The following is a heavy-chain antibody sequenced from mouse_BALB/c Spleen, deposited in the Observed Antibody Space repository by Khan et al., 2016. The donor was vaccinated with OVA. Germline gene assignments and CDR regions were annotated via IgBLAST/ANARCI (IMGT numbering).Heavy chain of an antibody. CDR2: IWRDGSK. CDR1: GFSLTNYG. D-gene: IGHD2-10*01. J-gene: IGHJ4*01. V-gene: IGHV2-6-1*01. CDR3: ARQPYYHYNIMDY. Sequence: VQLKESGPGLVAPSQSLSITCTISGFSLTNYGVHWVRQPPGKGLEWLVVIWRDGSKTYNSALKSRLTISKDNSKSQVFLKMNRLQTDDTAMYFCARQPYYHYNIMDYWGQGTSVTVSS.